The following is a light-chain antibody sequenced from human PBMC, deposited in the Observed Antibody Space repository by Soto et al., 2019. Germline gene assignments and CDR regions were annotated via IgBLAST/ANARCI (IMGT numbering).Light chain of an antibody. V-gene: IGKV3-15*01. J-gene: IGKJ5*01. Sequence: EIVMTQSPVPLSVSPGERATLSCRASQSVSSKLAWYQQKPGQAPRLLIYGASTRATGIPARFTGSGSGTEFTLTISSLQSEDFAVYYCQQYNDWPLLFGQGTRLEIK. CDR2: GAS. CDR3: QQYNDWPLL. CDR1: QSVSSK.